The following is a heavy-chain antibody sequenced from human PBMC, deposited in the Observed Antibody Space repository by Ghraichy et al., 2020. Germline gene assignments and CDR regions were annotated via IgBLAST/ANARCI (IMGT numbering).Heavy chain of an antibody. CDR3: ARARREHLGILYYYYYYYMDV. D-gene: IGHD3-16*01. Sequence: ASVKVSCKASGYTFTGYYMHWVRQAPGQGLEWMGWINPNSGGTNYAQKFQGRVTMTRDTSISTAYMELSRLRSDDTAVYYCARARREHLGILYYYYYYYMDVWGKGTTVTVSS. V-gene: IGHV1-2*02. CDR1: GYTFTGYY. CDR2: INPNSGGT. J-gene: IGHJ6*03.